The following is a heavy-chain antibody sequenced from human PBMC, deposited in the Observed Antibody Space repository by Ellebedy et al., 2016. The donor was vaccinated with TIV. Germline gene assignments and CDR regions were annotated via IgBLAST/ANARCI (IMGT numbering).Heavy chain of an antibody. D-gene: IGHD6-19*01. J-gene: IGHJ4*02. CDR3: IGSSGWLPQY. CDR2: IRKDGSET. CDR1: GLSISDYW. V-gene: IGHV3-7*03. Sequence: GESLKISCAASGLSISDYWMQWVLQAPGKGLEWVGNIRKDGSETNYVGSVKGRFTISRDNAKNSLYLQMDSLRVEDTAIYYCIGSSGWLPQYWGQGTLVTVSA.